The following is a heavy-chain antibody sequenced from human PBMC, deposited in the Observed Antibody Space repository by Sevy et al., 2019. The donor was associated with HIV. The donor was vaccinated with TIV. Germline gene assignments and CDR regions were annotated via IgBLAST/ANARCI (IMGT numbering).Heavy chain of an antibody. CDR3: AKPTSYVYGSSSDPLPSSRNDY. Sequence: GGSLRLSCAASGFTFTSYAMSWVRQAPGKGLEWVSAISGSGGRTYYADSLKGRFTISRDNSKNTLNLQMNSLRAEDTAKYYCAKPTSYVYGSSSDPLPSSRNDYWGQGTLVTVSS. V-gene: IGHV3-23*01. D-gene: IGHD3-10*01. CDR2: ISGSGGRT. CDR1: GFTFTSYA. J-gene: IGHJ4*02.